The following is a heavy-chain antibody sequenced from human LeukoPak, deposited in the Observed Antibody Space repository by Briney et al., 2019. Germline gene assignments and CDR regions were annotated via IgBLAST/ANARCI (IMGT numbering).Heavy chain of an antibody. Sequence: SETLSLTCTVSGGSISSYYWSWIRQPPGKGLEWIGYIYYSGSTNYNPSLKSRVTISVDTSKNQFSLKLSSVTAADTAVYYCARHIAAAGRGYFQHWGQGTLVTVSS. CDR2: IYYSGST. D-gene: IGHD6-13*01. V-gene: IGHV4-59*01. CDR3: ARHIAAAGRGYFQH. CDR1: GGSISSYY. J-gene: IGHJ1*01.